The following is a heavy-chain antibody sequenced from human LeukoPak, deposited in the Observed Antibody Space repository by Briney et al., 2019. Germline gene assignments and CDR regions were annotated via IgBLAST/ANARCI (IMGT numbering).Heavy chain of an antibody. CDR3: AKGGPVVVPPAQPPFQH. Sequence: ASVKVSCKTSGYTFTDYYIHWVRQAPGQGLEWMGWINPNSGGTNYAQMFQGRVTVARDTSISTAYMDLSRLRSDDTAMYYCAKGGPVVVPPAQPPFQHRGQGTLVTVSS. CDR2: INPNSGGT. J-gene: IGHJ1*01. CDR1: GYTFTDYY. D-gene: IGHD2-2*01. V-gene: IGHV1-2*02.